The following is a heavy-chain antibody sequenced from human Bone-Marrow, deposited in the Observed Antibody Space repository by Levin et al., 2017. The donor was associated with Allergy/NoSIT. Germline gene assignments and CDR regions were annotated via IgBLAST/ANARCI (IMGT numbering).Heavy chain of an antibody. D-gene: IGHD3-16*01. V-gene: IGHV4-30-4*01. CDR3: ARGLLRGGYYYGMDV. Sequence: SCTVSGGSISSGDYYWSWIRQPPGKGLEWIGYIYYSESTYYNPSLKSRVTISLDTSQNQFSLKLSSVTAADTAVYYCARGLLRGGYYYGMDVWGQGTTVTVSS. J-gene: IGHJ6*02. CDR1: GGSISSGDYY. CDR2: IYYSEST.